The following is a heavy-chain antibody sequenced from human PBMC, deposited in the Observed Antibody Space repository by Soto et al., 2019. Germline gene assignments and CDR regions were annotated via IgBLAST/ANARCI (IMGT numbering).Heavy chain of an antibody. J-gene: IGHJ4*02. CDR1: GFTFTSSA. CDR2: IVVGSGNT. V-gene: IGHV1-58*01. D-gene: IGHD6-13*01. Sequence: SVKVSCKASGFTFTSSAVQWVRQARGQRLEWIGWIVVGSGNTNYAQKFQERVTITRDMSTSTAYMELSSLRSEDTAVYYCAREGIAGIAAAGIKFANWGQGTLVTVSS. CDR3: AREGIAGIAAAGIKFAN.